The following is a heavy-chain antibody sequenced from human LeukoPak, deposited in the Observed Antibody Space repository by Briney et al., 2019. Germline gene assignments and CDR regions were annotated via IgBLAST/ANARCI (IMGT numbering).Heavy chain of an antibody. Sequence: SETLSLTCTVSGGSISSYYWSWIRQPAGKGLEWIGRINNSGSTNYNPSLRSRVSMSVDRSKNQFSVTLSSVTAADTAVYFCAREGGDPRWLDPWGQGTLVTVSS. CDR1: GGSISSYY. CDR3: AREGGDPRWLDP. V-gene: IGHV4-4*07. D-gene: IGHD6-25*01. CDR2: INNSGST. J-gene: IGHJ5*02.